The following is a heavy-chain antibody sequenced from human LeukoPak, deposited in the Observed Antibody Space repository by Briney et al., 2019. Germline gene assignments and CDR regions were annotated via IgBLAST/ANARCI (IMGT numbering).Heavy chain of an antibody. CDR3: AVVVAATAFDY. J-gene: IGHJ4*02. Sequence: SETLSLTCTVSGGSISSSSYYWGWIRQPPGKGLEWIGSIYYSGSTYYNPSLKSRVTISVDTSKNQFSLKLSSVTAADTAVYYCAVVVAATAFDYWGQGTLVTVSS. CDR1: GGSISSSSYY. V-gene: IGHV4-39*01. CDR2: IYYSGST. D-gene: IGHD2-15*01.